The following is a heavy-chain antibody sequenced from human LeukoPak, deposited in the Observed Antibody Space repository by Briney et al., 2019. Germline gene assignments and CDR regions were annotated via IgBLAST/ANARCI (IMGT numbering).Heavy chain of an antibody. Sequence: PSETLSLTCTVSGGSISSSYWSWIRQPPGKELEYIGNIYYSGSTNYNPSLKSRVTMSVDTSKNQFSLKLTSVTAADTAVYYCARYSGSYYFLDYWGQGTLVTVAP. D-gene: IGHD1-26*01. CDR2: IYYSGST. CDR1: GGSISSSY. V-gene: IGHV4-59*01. CDR3: ARYSGSYYFLDY. J-gene: IGHJ4*02.